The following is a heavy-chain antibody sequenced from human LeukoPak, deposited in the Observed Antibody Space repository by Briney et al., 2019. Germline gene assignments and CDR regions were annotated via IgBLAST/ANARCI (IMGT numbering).Heavy chain of an antibody. J-gene: IGHJ3*02. D-gene: IGHD1-26*01. CDR1: GFTFDDYG. V-gene: IGHV3-20*04. CDR2: INWNGGST. Sequence: GGSLRLSCAASGFTFDDYGMSWVRQAPGKGLEWVSGINWNGGSTGYADSVKGRFTISRDNAKNSLYLQMNSLRAEDTALYYCAREFGREPRDDAFDIWGQGTMVTVSS. CDR3: AREFGREPRDDAFDI.